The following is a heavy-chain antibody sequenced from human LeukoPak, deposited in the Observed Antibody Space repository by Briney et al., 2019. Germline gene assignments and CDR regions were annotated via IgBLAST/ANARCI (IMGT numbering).Heavy chain of an antibody. CDR3: AREGRWESGYKFGSGTSALDF. Sequence: VASVKVSCKASRYIFTGYQIHWVRQAPGEGLEWMAWINPKSGDTNYAQSFRDRVTVTRDSSVSTVYMELNTLRSDDTALYYCAREGRWESGYKFGSGTSALDFWGQGTLVSVPS. CDR1: RYIFTGYQ. J-gene: IGHJ4*02. D-gene: IGHD3-10*01. CDR2: INPKSGDT. V-gene: IGHV1-2*02.